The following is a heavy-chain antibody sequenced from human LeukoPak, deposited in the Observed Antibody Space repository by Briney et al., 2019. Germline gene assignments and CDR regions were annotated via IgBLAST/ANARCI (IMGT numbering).Heavy chain of an antibody. Sequence: PSETLSLTCAVSGGSISSSNWWSWVRQPPGKGLEWIGEIYHSGSTNYNPSLKSRVTISVDKSKNQFSLKLSSVTAADTAVYYCARHYSSGWYWFDPWGQGTLVTVSS. CDR1: GGSISSSNW. J-gene: IGHJ5*02. CDR3: ARHYSSGWYWFDP. V-gene: IGHV4-4*02. CDR2: IYHSGST. D-gene: IGHD6-19*01.